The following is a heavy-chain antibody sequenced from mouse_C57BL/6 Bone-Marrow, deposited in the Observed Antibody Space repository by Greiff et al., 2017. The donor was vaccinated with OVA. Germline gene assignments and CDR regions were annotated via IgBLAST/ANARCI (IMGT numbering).Heavy chain of an antibody. V-gene: IGHV14-4*01. CDR1: GFNIKDDY. D-gene: IGHD1-1*01. J-gene: IGHJ1*03. CDR2: IDPENGDT. CDR3: TTPLDGSSFRYFDV. Sequence: VQLQQSGAELVRPGASVKLSCTASGFNIKDDYMHWVKQRPEQGLEWIGWIDPENGDTEYASKFQGKATITADTSSNTAYLQLSSLTSEDTAVYYCTTPLDGSSFRYFDVWGTGTTVTVSS.